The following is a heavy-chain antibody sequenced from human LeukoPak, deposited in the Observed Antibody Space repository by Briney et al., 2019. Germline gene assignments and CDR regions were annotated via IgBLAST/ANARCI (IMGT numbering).Heavy chain of an antibody. CDR2: INPNSGGT. CDR1: GYTFTCYY. V-gene: IGHV1-2*02. CDR3: ARDRGWEYQLLIDAFDI. Sequence: ASVKVSCKASGYTFTCYYMHWVGQAPGQGLEWMGWINPNSGGTNYAQKFQGRVTMTRDTSISTAYMELSRLRSDDTAVYYCARDRGWEYQLLIDAFDIWGQGTMVTVSS. D-gene: IGHD2-2*01. J-gene: IGHJ3*02.